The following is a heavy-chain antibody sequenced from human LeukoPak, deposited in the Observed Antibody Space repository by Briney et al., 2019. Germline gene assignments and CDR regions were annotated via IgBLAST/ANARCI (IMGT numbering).Heavy chain of an antibody. Sequence: SGTLSLTCAVYGGSFSGFYWSWIRQPPGKGLEWIGEINHSGSTNYNPSLKSRVTISVDTSKNQFSLKLSSVTAADTAVYYCHLKTTVTTDYYFDYWGQGTLVTVSS. V-gene: IGHV4-34*01. CDR3: HLKTTVTTDYYFDY. CDR1: GGSFSGFY. J-gene: IGHJ4*02. CDR2: INHSGST. D-gene: IGHD4-17*01.